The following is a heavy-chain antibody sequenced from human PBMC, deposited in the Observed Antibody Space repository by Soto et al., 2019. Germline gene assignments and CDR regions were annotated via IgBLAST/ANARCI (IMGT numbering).Heavy chain of an antibody. V-gene: IGHV1-69*12. CDR3: ASVETQRYYYGMDV. D-gene: IGHD2-15*01. J-gene: IGHJ6*02. CDR1: GGTFSSYA. CDR2: IIPIFRTA. Sequence: QVQLVQSGAEVKKPGSSVKVSCKASGGTFSSYAISWVRQAPGQGHEWMGGIIPIFRTADYAHKFQGRVTMTADESTSTAYMELSSLRSEDTAVYYCASVETQRYYYGMDVWGQGTTGTVSS.